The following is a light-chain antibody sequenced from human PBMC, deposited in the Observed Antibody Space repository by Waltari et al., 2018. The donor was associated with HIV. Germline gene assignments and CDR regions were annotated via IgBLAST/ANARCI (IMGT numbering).Light chain of an antibody. CDR2: WAS. CDR1: QSLLYGSNNKNY. CDR3: QQYYLVPYT. V-gene: IGKV4-1*01. J-gene: IGKJ2*01. Sequence: DVVMTQSPDSLTVSVGERATLNCKSSQSLLYGSNNKNYLAWCQQRPGHRPKLLIYWASTRQSGVPDRFSGSGSGTDFSLTISSLQAEDVAVYYCQQYYLVPYTFGQGTKLEIK.